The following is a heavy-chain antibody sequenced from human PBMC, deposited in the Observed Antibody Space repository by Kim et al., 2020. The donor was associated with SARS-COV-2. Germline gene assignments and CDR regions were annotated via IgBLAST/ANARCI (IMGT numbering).Heavy chain of an antibody. Sequence: SVKARFTISRGNAKNSMFLKLNSLRAEDTAVYYCARGDYCSGGSCYSYDYWGQGTLVTVSS. J-gene: IGHJ4*02. CDR3: ARGDYCSGGSCYSYDY. D-gene: IGHD2-15*01. V-gene: IGHV3-21*01.